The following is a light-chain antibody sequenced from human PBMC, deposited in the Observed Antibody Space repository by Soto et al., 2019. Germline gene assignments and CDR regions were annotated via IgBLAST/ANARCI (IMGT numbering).Light chain of an antibody. J-gene: IGKJ1*01. CDR1: LSISGW. Sequence: DIQLTQSPSTLSASIGDTVTITCRASLSISGWLAWYQQAPGKAPKLLIFNAFTLQRGVPSRFRGGGSGTEFTLTISSLHPDDSAIYYCQQYNSYPWTFGLGTKVDIK. CDR2: NAF. CDR3: QQYNSYPWT. V-gene: IGKV1-5*01.